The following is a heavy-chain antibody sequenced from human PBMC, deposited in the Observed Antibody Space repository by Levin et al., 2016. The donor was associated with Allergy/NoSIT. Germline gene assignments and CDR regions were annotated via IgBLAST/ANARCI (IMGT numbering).Heavy chain of an antibody. CDR2: IFSNDEK. V-gene: IGHV2-26*01. J-gene: IGHJ6*02. CDR3: ARVGYCSSTSCYRIGYYGMDV. Sequence: PGKALEWLAHIFSNDEKSYSTSLKSRLTISKDTSKSQVVLTMTNMDPVDTATYYCARVGYCSSTSCYRIGYYGMDVWGQGTTVTVSS. D-gene: IGHD2-2*02.